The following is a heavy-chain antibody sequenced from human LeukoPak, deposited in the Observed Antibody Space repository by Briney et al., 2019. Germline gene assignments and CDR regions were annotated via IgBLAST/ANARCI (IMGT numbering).Heavy chain of an antibody. CDR3: ARGPYEQYYFDY. CDR2: ISAYNGNT. J-gene: IGHJ4*02. V-gene: IGHV1-18*01. Sequence: ASVKVSCTASGYTFTSYGISWVRQAPGQGLEWMGWISAYNGNTNYAQKLQGRVTMTTDTSTSTAYMEPRSLRSDDTAVYYCARGPYEQYYFDYWGQGTLVTVSS. D-gene: IGHD3-22*01. CDR1: GYTFTSYG.